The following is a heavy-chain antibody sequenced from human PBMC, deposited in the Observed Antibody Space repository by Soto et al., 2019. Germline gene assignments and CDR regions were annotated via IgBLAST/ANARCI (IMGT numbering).Heavy chain of an antibody. CDR3: AKNYQFDC. CDR2: INVGDAGT. Sequence: EVQLLESGGGLEQPGGSLRLSCAASGFIFTSYAMSWVRQAPGKGLEWVSSINVGDAGTNYADSVKGRFTISRDNSKNTLYIQMNFLRADDTAIYYCAKNYQFDCWGQGTLVTVSS. J-gene: IGHJ4*02. CDR1: GFIFTSYA. V-gene: IGHV3-23*01. D-gene: IGHD2-2*01.